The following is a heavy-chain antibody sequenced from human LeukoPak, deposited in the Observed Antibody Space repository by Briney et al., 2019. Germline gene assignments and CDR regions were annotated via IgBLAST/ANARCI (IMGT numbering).Heavy chain of an antibody. CDR3: ARALAVAGTGGHY. CDR2: ISSDGSST. Sequence: GGSLRLSCAASGFTFNSYWMHWVRQAPGKGLVWVSRISSDGSSTSYADSVKGRFTISGDNAKNTLYLQMNSLRAEDTAVYYCARALAVAGTGGHYWGQGTLVTVSP. J-gene: IGHJ4*02. CDR1: GFTFNSYW. D-gene: IGHD6-19*01. V-gene: IGHV3-74*01.